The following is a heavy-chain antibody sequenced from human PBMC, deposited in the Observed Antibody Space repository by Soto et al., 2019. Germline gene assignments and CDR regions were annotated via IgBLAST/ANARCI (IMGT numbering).Heavy chain of an antibody. Sequence: GGSLRLSCAASGFTFSSYAMHWVRQAPGKGLEWVAVISYDGSNKYYADSVKGRFTISRDNSKNTLYLQMNSLRAEDTAVYYCAKEPAAGNHWFDPWGQGTLVTVS. CDR1: GFTFSSYA. CDR2: ISYDGSNK. V-gene: IGHV3-30-3*01. J-gene: IGHJ5*02. D-gene: IGHD6-13*01. CDR3: AKEPAAGNHWFDP.